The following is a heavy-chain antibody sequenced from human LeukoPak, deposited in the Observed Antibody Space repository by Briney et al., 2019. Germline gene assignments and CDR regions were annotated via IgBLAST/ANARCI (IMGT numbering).Heavy chain of an antibody. J-gene: IGHJ4*02. CDR2: ISYDGSNK. V-gene: IGHV3-30-3*01. Sequence: PGGSLRLSCAASGFTFSSYAMHWVRQAPGKGLEWVAVISYDGSNKYYADSVKGRFTISRDNAKNSLYLQMNSLRAEDTAVYYCARGTTLIQLWGQGTLVTVSS. CDR3: ARGTTLIQL. CDR1: GFTFSSYA. D-gene: IGHD5-18*01.